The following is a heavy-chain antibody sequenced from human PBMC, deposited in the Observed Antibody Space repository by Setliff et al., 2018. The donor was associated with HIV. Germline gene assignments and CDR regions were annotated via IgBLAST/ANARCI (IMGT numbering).Heavy chain of an antibody. D-gene: IGHD2-21*01. V-gene: IGHV3-15*01. Sequence: GESLKISCVASGFTFNNAWMNWVRQAPGKGLEWLGRIKKSSDGGKTDDASPVKGRFTTSRDDSKNTLYLQMNSLKIEDTAVYFCATDNGPSYSMDIWGQGTTVTVSS. CDR2: IKKSSDGGKT. J-gene: IGHJ6*02. CDR1: GFTFNNAW. CDR3: ATDNGPSYSMDI.